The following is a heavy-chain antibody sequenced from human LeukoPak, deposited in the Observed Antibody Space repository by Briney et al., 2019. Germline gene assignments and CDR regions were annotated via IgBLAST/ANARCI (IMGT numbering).Heavy chain of an antibody. CDR1: GGSISSSSYY. CDR2: IYYSGST. J-gene: IGHJ4*02. D-gene: IGHD3-22*01. V-gene: IGHV4-39*01. CDR3: ARQPSSGYYYIDYFDY. Sequence: NPSETLSLTCTVSGGSISSSSYYWGWIRQPPGKGLEWIGSIYYSGSTYYNPSLKSRVTISVDTSKNQFSLKLSSVTAADTAVYYCARQPSSGYYYIDYFDYWGQGTLVTVSS.